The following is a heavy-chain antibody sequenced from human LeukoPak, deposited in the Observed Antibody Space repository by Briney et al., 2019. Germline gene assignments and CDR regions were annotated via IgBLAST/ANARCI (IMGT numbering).Heavy chain of an antibody. D-gene: IGHD5-18*01. CDR1: GDSINGYY. J-gene: IGHJ4*02. V-gene: IGHV4-59*01. CDR2: TYYSGIT. CDR3: ARAQRGYSCVFDL. Sequence: PSETLSLTCSVSGDSINGYYWSWIRQPPGKGLEWIGYTYYSGITNYNPALKSRLIITLDRSKDQLALKLTAVTAADTALYYCARAQRGYSCVFDLWGLGTLATVSS.